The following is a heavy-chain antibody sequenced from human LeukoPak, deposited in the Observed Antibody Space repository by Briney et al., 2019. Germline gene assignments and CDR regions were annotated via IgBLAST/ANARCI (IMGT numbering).Heavy chain of an antibody. CDR1: GFTFSSYS. V-gene: IGHV3-21*01. Sequence: GGSLRLSCAASGFTFSSYSMNWVRQAPGEGLEWVSFMSGSSNYIYYADSVKGRFTISRDNAKNSLYLQMNRLRAEDTAVYYCARVGSTWSYFDYWGQGTLVTVSS. D-gene: IGHD6-13*01. J-gene: IGHJ4*02. CDR2: MSGSSNYI. CDR3: ARVGSTWSYFDY.